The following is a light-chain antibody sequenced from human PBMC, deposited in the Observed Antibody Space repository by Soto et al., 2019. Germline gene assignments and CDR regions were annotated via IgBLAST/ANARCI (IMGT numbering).Light chain of an antibody. CDR1: QDINNY. V-gene: IGKV1-27*01. CDR2: AAS. Sequence: DIQMTQSPSSLSASVGDRVTITCRASQDINNYLAWYQQKPGKGPKLLIYAASTLQSGVPSRFSGSGSGTDFTLTISSLQPEDVASYHCQKYDSDPLTFGGGTKWISN. J-gene: IGKJ4*01. CDR3: QKYDSDPLT.